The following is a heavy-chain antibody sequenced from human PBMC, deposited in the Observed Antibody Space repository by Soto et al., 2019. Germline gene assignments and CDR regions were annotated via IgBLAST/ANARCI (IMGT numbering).Heavy chain of an antibody. CDR1: GYIFSNYW. D-gene: IGHD2-8*02. Sequence: GESLKSSCKGSGYIFSNYWVPWVRQMPGKGLEWMGRIDPSDSYTSYSPSFQGHVTISADKSINTAYLQWSSLEASDTAMYYCARRTGVSHYGMDVWGQGTTVTVSS. CDR2: IDPSDSYT. V-gene: IGHV5-10-1*01. CDR3: ARRTGVSHYGMDV. J-gene: IGHJ6*02.